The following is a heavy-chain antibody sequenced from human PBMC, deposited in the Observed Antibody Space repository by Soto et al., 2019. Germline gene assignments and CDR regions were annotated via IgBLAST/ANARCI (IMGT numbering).Heavy chain of an antibody. Sequence: SETLSLTCTVSGGSISSYYWSWIRQPQGKGLEWIGYIYYSGSTNHNPSLKRRVTISVDTSKNHFSLKLSSVTAADTAVYYCAIYKGIVLPPAAMVHYGMDVWGQGTTVTVSS. V-gene: IGHV4-59*01. CDR1: GGSISSYY. D-gene: IGHD2-2*01. J-gene: IGHJ6*02. CDR2: IYYSGST. CDR3: AIYKGIVLPPAAMVHYGMDV.